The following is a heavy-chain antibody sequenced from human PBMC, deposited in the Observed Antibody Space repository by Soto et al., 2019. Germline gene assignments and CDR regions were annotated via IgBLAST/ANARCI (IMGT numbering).Heavy chain of an antibody. V-gene: IGHV3-23*01. CDR3: AEWARYCSGADCRA. Sequence: EVQLLESGGGLVQPGGSLRLSCAASGFPFSSRAMSWVRQAPGKGLEWVSAISGSGTITYYADSVKGRFTISRDTSKNTLYLQINSLRADDTAVYNCAEWARYCSGADCRAWGQGTLVTVSS. CDR1: GFPFSSRA. J-gene: IGHJ5*02. CDR2: ISGSGTIT. D-gene: IGHD2-15*01.